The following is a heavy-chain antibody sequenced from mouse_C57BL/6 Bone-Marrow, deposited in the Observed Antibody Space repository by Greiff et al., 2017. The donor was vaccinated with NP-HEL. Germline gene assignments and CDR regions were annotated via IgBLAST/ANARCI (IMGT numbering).Heavy chain of an antibody. Sequence: QVQLQQPGAELVRPGSSVKLSCKASGYTFTSYWMDWVKQRPGQGLEWIGNIYPSDSETHYNQKFKDKATLTVDKSSSTAYMQLSSLTSEDSAVYYCAVYYSNYQYFDYWGQGTTLTVSS. CDR1: GYTFTSYW. CDR3: AVYYSNYQYFDY. D-gene: IGHD2-5*01. CDR2: IYPSDSET. J-gene: IGHJ2*01. V-gene: IGHV1-61*01.